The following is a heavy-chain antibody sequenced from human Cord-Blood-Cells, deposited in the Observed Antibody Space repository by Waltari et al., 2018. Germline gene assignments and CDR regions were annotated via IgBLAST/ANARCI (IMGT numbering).Heavy chain of an antibody. CDR3: AKDLDAFDI. CDR1: GFTFSSYG. CDR2: ISYDGSNK. Sequence: QVQLVESGGGVVQPGRSLRLSCAASGFTFSSYGMPWVRQAPGKGLEWVAVISYDGSNKYYADSVKGRFTISRDNSKNTLYLQMNSLRAEDTAVYYCAKDLDAFDIWGQGTMVTVSS. V-gene: IGHV3-30*18. J-gene: IGHJ3*02.